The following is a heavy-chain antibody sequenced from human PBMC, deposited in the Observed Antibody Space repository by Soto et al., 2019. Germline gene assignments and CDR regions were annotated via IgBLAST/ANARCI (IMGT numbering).Heavy chain of an antibody. V-gene: IGHV4-30-4*07. Sequence: QVQLQESGPGLVKPSQTLSLTCTVSGDSVTSGFYWSWVRQYPGRGLEWIGYRYYSGSNHDSVNTSYNPSLKSRVSISLDPSQNQVSLQVTSVTAADTAVYFCARNGYTHGLDVWGQGTTVTVSS. CDR1: GDSVTSGFY. CDR2: RYYSGSNHDSVNT. D-gene: IGHD5-18*01. J-gene: IGHJ6*02. CDR3: ARNGYTHGLDV.